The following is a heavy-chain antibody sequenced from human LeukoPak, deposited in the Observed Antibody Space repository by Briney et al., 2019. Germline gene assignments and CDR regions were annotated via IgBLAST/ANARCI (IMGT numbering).Heavy chain of an antibody. CDR3: ARGKIQLWLRWFDP. CDR2: INHSGST. D-gene: IGHD5-18*01. Sequence: SETLSLTCAVYGGSFSGYYWSWIRQPPRKGLEWIGEINHSGSTNYNPSLKSRVTISVDTSKNQFSLKLSSVTAADTAVYYCARGKIQLWLRWFDPWGQGTLVTVSS. J-gene: IGHJ5*02. CDR1: GGSFSGYY. V-gene: IGHV4-34*01.